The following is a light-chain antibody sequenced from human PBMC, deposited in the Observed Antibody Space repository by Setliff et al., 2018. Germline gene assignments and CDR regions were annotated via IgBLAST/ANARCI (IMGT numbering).Light chain of an antibody. CDR3: SSFTNTITYV. Sequence: QSALTQPASATGSPGQSITISCTGTSSDVGGYNSVAWYQQHPGKAPKVLIYDVSKRPSGASNRFSGSKSGNTASLTISGLQAEDEADYYCSSFTNTITYVFGTGTKV. CDR1: SSDVGGYNS. CDR2: DVS. J-gene: IGLJ1*01. V-gene: IGLV2-14*01.